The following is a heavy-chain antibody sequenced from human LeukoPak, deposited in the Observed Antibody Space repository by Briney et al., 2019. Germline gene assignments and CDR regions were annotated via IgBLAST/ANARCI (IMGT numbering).Heavy chain of an antibody. CDR3: ARWYYYYMDV. CDR2: IYYSGST. CDR1: GGSISSYY. J-gene: IGHJ6*03. V-gene: IGHV4-59*01. Sequence: TSETLSLTCTVSGGSISSYYWSWMRQPPGKGLEWIGYIYYSGSTNYNPSLKSRVNISVDTSKNQFSLKLSSVTAADTAVYYCARWYYYYMDVWGKGTTVTVSS.